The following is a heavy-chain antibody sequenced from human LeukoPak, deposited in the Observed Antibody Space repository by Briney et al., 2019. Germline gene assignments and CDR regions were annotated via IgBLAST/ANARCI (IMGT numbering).Heavy chain of an antibody. V-gene: IGHV1-8*01. CDR3: ARDHGVIAVAGTIDY. D-gene: IGHD6-19*01. CDR2: MNPNSGNT. CDR1: GYTFTSYD. Sequence: ASVKVSCKASGYTFTSYDINWVRQATGQGLEWMGWMNPNSGNTGYAQKFQGRVTMTRNTSISTAYMELRSLRSDDTAVYYCARDHGVIAVAGTIDYWGQGTLVTVSS. J-gene: IGHJ4*02.